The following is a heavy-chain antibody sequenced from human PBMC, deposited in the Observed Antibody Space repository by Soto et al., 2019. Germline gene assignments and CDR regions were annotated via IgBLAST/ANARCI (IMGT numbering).Heavy chain of an antibody. V-gene: IGHV1-18*01. D-gene: IGHD3-22*01. CDR1: GYTFTSYG. CDR3: ARFRPDSHYYDSSGFYEFDY. J-gene: IGHJ4*02. CDR2: ISAYNGNT. Sequence: ASVKVSCKASGYTFTSYGISWVRQAPGQGLEWMGWISAYNGNTNYAQKLQGRVTMTTDTSTSTAYMELRSLRSDDTAVYYCARFRPDSHYYDSSGFYEFDYWGQGTLVTVSS.